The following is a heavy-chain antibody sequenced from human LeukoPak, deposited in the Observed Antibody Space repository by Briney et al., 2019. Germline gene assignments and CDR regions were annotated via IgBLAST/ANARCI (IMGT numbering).Heavy chain of an antibody. CDR2: INPSGGTT. D-gene: IGHD6-19*01. Sequence: ASVKVSCKASGYTFTSYYMHWVRQAPGQGLEWMGIINPSGGTTNYAQKFQGRVTMTRDTSTSTVYMELSSLRSEDTAVYYCARFAVHRRIAVNGQFGLDYWGWGTLVTVSS. J-gene: IGHJ4*02. CDR1: GYTFTSYY. V-gene: IGHV1-46*01. CDR3: ARFAVHRRIAVNGQFGLDY.